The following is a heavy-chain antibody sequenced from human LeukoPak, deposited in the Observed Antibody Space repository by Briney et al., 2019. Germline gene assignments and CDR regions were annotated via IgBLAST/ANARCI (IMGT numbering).Heavy chain of an antibody. CDR2: IRYDGSNK. Sequence: GGSLRLSCAASGFTFSSYGMHWVRQAPGKGLEWVAFIRYDGSNKYCADSVKGRFTISRDNSKNTLYLQMNSLRDEDTAVYYCAKDPGAHYYGSGSYRRGSYFDYWGQGTLVTVSS. J-gene: IGHJ4*02. V-gene: IGHV3-30*02. D-gene: IGHD3-10*01. CDR1: GFTFSSYG. CDR3: AKDPGAHYYGSGSYRRGSYFDY.